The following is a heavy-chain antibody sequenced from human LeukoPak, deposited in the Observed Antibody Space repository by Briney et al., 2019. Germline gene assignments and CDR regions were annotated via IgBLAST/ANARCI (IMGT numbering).Heavy chain of an antibody. V-gene: IGHV3-21*01. CDR2: ISSSSSYI. CDR1: GFTFSSYS. D-gene: IGHD3-10*01. CDR3: ARDLNYYGSGKVY. Sequence: PGGSLRLSCAASGFTFSSYSMNWVRQAPGKGLEWVSSISSSSSYIYYADSVKGRLTISRDNAKNSLYLQMNSLRAEDTAVYYCARDLNYYGSGKVYWGQGTLVTVSS. J-gene: IGHJ4*02.